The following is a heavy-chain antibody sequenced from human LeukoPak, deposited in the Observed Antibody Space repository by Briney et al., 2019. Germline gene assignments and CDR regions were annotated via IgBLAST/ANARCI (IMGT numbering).Heavy chain of an antibody. CDR1: GGSFSGYY. J-gene: IGHJ4*02. D-gene: IGHD3-10*01. Sequence: SETLSLTCAVYGGSFSGYYWSWIRQPPGKGLEWIGEINHSGSTNYNPSLKSRVTISVDTSKNQFSLKLSSVTAADTAVYYCARGVDITMVRGVIYFDYWGQGTLVTVSS. V-gene: IGHV4-34*01. CDR2: INHSGST. CDR3: ARGVDITMVRGVIYFDY.